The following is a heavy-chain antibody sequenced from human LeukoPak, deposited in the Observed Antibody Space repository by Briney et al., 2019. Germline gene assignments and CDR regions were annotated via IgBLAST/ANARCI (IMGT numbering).Heavy chain of an antibody. CDR2: ISGSGGST. Sequence: GGSLRLSCAPSGFTFSSYAMSWVRHAPGKGLEGVSAISGSGGSTYYEDSVKGRFTISRDNSKNPLYLQMNSLRAEDTAVYYCAKDQSSSWPHDAFDIWGQGTMVTVSS. V-gene: IGHV3-23*01. J-gene: IGHJ3*02. D-gene: IGHD6-13*01. CDR1: GFTFSSYA. CDR3: AKDQSSSWPHDAFDI.